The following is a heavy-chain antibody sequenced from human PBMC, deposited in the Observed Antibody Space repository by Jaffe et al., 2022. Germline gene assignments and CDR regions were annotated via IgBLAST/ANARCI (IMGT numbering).Heavy chain of an antibody. CDR1: GGSISSYY. V-gene: IGHV4-59*01. D-gene: IGHD4-17*01. CDR2: IYYSGST. J-gene: IGHJ6*03. CDR3: ARGYYGDYILGDYYYYMDV. Sequence: QVQLQESGPGLVKPSETLSLTCTVSGGSISSYYWSWIRQPPGKGLEWIGYIYYSGSTNYNPSLKSRVTISVDTSKNQFSLKLSSVTAADTAVYYCARGYYGDYILGDYYYYMDVWGKGTTVTVSS.